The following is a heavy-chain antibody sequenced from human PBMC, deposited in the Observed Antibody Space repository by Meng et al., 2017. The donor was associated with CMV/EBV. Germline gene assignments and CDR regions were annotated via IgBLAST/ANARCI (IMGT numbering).Heavy chain of an antibody. J-gene: IGHJ3*02. V-gene: IGHV3-13*01. CDR2: IGTAGDT. CDR3: AKDRGDIVVVPAAISRGAFDI. CDR1: GFTFSSYD. Sequence: GGSLRLSCAASGFTFSSYDMHWVRQATGKGLEWVSAIGTAGDTYYPGSVRGRFTISRENAKNSLYLQMNSLRAGDTAVYYCAKDRGDIVVVPAAISRGAFDIWGQGTMVTVSS. D-gene: IGHD2-2*01.